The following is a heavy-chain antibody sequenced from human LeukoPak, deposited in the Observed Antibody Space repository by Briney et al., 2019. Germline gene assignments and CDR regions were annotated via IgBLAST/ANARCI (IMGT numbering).Heavy chain of an antibody. J-gene: IGHJ4*02. D-gene: IGHD3-3*01. CDR1: GFTFSSYW. CDR2: IKKGGSEE. Sequence: PGGSLRLSCVASGFTFSSYWMSWVRQAPGKGLEWVSNIKKGGSEEYYVDSVKGRFTISRDNAKNSLYLQMNSLRAEDTAVYYCAGYYDFWSGYPPWHYWGEGTLVTVSS. V-gene: IGHV3-7*01. CDR3: AGYYDFWSGYPPWHY.